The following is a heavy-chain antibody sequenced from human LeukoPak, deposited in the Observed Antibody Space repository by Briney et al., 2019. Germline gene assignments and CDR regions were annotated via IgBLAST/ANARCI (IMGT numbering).Heavy chain of an antibody. V-gene: IGHV1-69*04. CDR2: IIPILGIA. CDR1: GGTFSSYA. J-gene: IGHJ5*02. D-gene: IGHD4-17*01. CDR3: ASHYESTNP. Sequence: APVKVSCKASGGTFSSYAISWVRQAPGQGLEWMGRIIPILGIANYAQKFQGRVTITADKSTSTAYMELSSLRSEDTAVYCCASHYESTNPWGQGTLVTVSS.